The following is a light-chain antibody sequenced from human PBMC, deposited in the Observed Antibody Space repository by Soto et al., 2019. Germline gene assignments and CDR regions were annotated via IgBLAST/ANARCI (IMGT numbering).Light chain of an antibody. CDR1: TGAVTSGYY. V-gene: IGLV7-43*01. CDR3: LLYYGGQLGV. Sequence: QAVVTQEPSLTVSPGGTVTLTCASSTGAVTSGYYPNWFQQKPGQAPRALIYSTSNKYSWTPARFSGSLLGGKAALTLSGVQPGDEAEYYCLLYYGGQLGVFGGGTKLTVL. J-gene: IGLJ2*01. CDR2: STS.